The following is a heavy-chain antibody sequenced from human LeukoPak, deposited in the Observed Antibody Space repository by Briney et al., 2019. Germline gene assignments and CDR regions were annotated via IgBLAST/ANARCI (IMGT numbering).Heavy chain of an antibody. Sequence: GGSLRLSCVASGLSFSSYSMNWVRQAPGKGLEWVSQISSSSSTIYYVDSVKGRFTISRDNAKNSLYLQMNNLRVEDTAVYYCARVEYYFDYWGQGTLVTVSS. J-gene: IGHJ4*02. CDR3: ARVEYYFDY. D-gene: IGHD5-24*01. V-gene: IGHV3-48*04. CDR2: ISSSSSTI. CDR1: GLSFSSYS.